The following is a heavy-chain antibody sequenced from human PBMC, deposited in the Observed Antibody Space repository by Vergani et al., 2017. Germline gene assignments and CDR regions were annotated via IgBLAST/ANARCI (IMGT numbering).Heavy chain of an antibody. D-gene: IGHD2-15*01. Sequence: QVQLVQSGAEVKKPGASVKVSCKASGYTFTGYYMHWVRQAPGQGLEWMGWINPNSGGTNYAQKLQGRVTMTTDTSTSTAYMELRSLRSDDTAVYYCARDWDLGYCSGGSCGHLDYWGQGTLVTVSS. V-gene: IGHV1-2*02. CDR2: INPNSGGT. J-gene: IGHJ4*02. CDR3: ARDWDLGYCSGGSCGHLDY. CDR1: GYTFTGYY.